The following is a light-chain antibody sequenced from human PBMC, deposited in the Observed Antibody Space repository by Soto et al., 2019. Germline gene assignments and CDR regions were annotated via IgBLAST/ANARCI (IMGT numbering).Light chain of an antibody. CDR2: DAS. CDR3: QQRSNWPPLT. CDR1: QSVSSY. V-gene: IGKV3-11*01. J-gene: IGKJ4*01. Sequence: EIVLTQSPATLSSSPGERATLSCRASQSVSSYMAWYQQKPGQAPRLLIYDASNRATGIPARFSGSGSGTEFSLTISSLEREDFAVYYCQQRSNWPPLTFGGGTKVEI.